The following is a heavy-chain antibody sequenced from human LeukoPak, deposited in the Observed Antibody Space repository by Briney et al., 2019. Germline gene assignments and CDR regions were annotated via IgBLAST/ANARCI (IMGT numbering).Heavy chain of an antibody. V-gene: IGHV4-59*01. CDR1: GGSLRSYY. Sequence: SETLSLTCTVSGGSLRSYYWSWIRQFPGKGLDWIGNIYYTGGTNYNPSLKSRVTISIDTSRSQFSLRLSSVTAADTAVYYCARNLGSSGYGSGSFYPWGQGTLVTVSS. CDR2: IYYTGGT. J-gene: IGHJ4*02. CDR3: ARNLGSSGYGSGSFYP. D-gene: IGHD3-10*01.